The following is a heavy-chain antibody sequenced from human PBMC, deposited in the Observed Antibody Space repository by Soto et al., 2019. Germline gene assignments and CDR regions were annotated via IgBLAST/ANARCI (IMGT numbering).Heavy chain of an antibody. Sequence: EVQLLESGGGLLQPGGSLRLSCAASGFTFNNYAMSWVRQAPGKGLEWVSSINEGGDVTFYADSVKGRFTISRDNSDNTLYLQLNSLRSEDTALYYCATPPITHIIRGYRVDVWGQGTTVTVSS. J-gene: IGHJ6*02. D-gene: IGHD3-10*01. CDR3: ATPPITHIIRGYRVDV. V-gene: IGHV3-23*01. CDR1: GFTFNNYA. CDR2: INEGGDVT.